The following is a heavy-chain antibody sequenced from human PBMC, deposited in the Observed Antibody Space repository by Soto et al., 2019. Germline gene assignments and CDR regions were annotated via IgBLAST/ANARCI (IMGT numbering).Heavy chain of an antibody. Sequence: ASVKVSCKASGYSFTGYYLHWVRQAPGQGLEWLGWSNPYSGGTNYAQKFQGRVTMTRDTSISTAYMELSRLRSDDTAVYYCAILYSSGGRYGTDVWGQGTTVTVS. CDR3: AILYSSGGRYGTDV. D-gene: IGHD5-18*01. V-gene: IGHV1-2*02. J-gene: IGHJ6*02. CDR1: GYSFTGYY. CDR2: SNPYSGGT.